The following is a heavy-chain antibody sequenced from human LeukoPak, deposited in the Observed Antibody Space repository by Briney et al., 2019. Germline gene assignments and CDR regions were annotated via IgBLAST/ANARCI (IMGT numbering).Heavy chain of an antibody. CDR3: ARVGRLQYGDYVAFDY. CDR1: GFTFTDYY. Sequence: GGSLRLSCATSGFTFTDYYMSWIRQAPGKGLEWVSYISVSGTTIYYADSVKGRFTLSRDNAKNSLYLQMNSLRAEDTAVYYCARVGRLQYGDYVAFDYWGQGALVTVSS. CDR2: ISVSGTTI. J-gene: IGHJ4*02. D-gene: IGHD4-17*01. V-gene: IGHV3-11*01.